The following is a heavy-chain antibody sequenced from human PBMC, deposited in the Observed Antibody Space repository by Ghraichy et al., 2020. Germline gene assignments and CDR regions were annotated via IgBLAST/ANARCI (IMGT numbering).Heavy chain of an antibody. J-gene: IGHJ4*02. CDR1: GFTFDDYA. D-gene: IGHD6-19*01. Sequence: SLRLSCAASGFTFDDYAMHWVRQAPGEGLEWVSGISWNSGSIGYADSVKGRFTISRDNAKNSLYLQMNSLRAEDTAVYYCAKATYSSGWTRTPLDYWGQGTLVTVSS. V-gene: IGHV3-9*01. CDR2: ISWNSGSI. CDR3: AKATYSSGWTRTPLDY.